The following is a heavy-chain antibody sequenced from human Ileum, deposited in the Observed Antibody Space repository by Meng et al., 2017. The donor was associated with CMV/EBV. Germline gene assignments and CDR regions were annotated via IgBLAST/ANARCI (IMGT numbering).Heavy chain of an antibody. CDR1: GGSFSGYY. Sequence: SETLSLTCAVHGGSFSGYYWGWIRQPPGKGLEWIGEINHLGNTNYNPSLKSRVTISVDTSKNQFSLKLNSVTAADTAVYYCVRGQDIVIVRYFDDWGQGTLVTVSS. CDR3: VRGQDIVIVRYFDD. V-gene: IGHV4-34*01. CDR2: INHLGNT. D-gene: IGHD2-2*01. J-gene: IGHJ4*02.